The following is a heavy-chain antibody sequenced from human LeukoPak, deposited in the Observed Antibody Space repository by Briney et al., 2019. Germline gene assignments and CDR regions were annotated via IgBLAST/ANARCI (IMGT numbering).Heavy chain of an antibody. CDR3: ARQRLDSSSLGYYFDY. CDR2: IYSGGST. V-gene: IGHV3-53*01. J-gene: IGHJ4*02. Sequence: GGSLRLSCAASGFTVSSNYMSWVRQAPGKGLEWVSLIYSGGSTYYANSVKGRFTISRDNSKNTLYLQMNSLRVEDTAVYYCARQRLDSSSLGYYFDYWGQGTLVTVSS. D-gene: IGHD6-13*01. CDR1: GFTVSSNY.